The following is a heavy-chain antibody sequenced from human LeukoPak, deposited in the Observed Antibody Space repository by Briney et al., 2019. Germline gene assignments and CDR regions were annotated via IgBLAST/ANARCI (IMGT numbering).Heavy chain of an antibody. Sequence: GGSLRLSCGASGFTFSSHWMSWVRQSPGKGLEWVAIINPDGSWGTFVDSVKGRFTISRDNAKNSLFLQMSSLRAEDTAVYYCVRGATYGGGDRWGQGTLVTVSS. CDR1: GFTFSSHW. V-gene: IGHV3-7*01. CDR3: VRGATYGGGDR. D-gene: IGHD4-23*01. J-gene: IGHJ5*02. CDR2: INPDGSWG.